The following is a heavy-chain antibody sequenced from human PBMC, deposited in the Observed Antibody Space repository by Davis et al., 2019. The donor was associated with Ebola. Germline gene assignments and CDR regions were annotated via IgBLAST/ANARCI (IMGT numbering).Heavy chain of an antibody. CDR1: GGFVSSGGYS. Sequence: LRLSCAVSGGFVSSGGYSWSWIRQPPGKGLEWIGYYYYTGTTYYNPSLKSRVTISVDTSKNQFSLKLSSVTAADTAVYYCARGDSYYDPSGYYAGPEAPDHWGQGTLVSVSS. J-gene: IGHJ4*02. CDR3: ARGDSYYDPSGYYAGPEAPDH. V-gene: IGHV4-30-4*07. CDR2: YYYTGTT. D-gene: IGHD3-22*01.